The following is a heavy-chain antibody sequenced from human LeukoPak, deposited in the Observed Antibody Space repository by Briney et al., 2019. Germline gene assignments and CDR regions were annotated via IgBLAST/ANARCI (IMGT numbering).Heavy chain of an antibody. Sequence: PSETLSLTCTVSGGSISSYYWSWIRQPPGKRLEWIGYIYYSGSTNYNPSLKSRVTISVDTSKNQFSLKLSSVSAADTAVYYCARLAGYSSGWYRYFDYWGQGTLVTVSS. V-gene: IGHV4-59*08. CDR3: ARLAGYSSGWYRYFDY. CDR1: GGSISSYY. J-gene: IGHJ4*02. CDR2: IYYSGST. D-gene: IGHD6-19*01.